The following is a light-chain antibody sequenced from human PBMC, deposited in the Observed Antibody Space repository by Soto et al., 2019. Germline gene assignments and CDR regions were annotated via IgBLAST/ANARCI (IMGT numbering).Light chain of an antibody. CDR2: LGS. CDR1: QSLLHRNGNTY. Sequence: DIVMTQSPLSLPVTPGEPASISCRSSQSLLHRNGNTYFDWYLQKPGQSPQLLIYLGSNRASGVPDRISGSGSGTDFTLKISRVEAEDVGVYYCMQALQTPWTFGQGTKVEI. V-gene: IGKV2-28*01. CDR3: MQALQTPWT. J-gene: IGKJ1*01.